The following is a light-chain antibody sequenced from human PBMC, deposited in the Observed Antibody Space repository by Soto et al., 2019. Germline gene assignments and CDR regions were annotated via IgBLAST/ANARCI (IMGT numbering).Light chain of an antibody. CDR2: GAS. J-gene: IGKJ1*01. Sequence: EKVMTQSPATLSMSPVERATLSCRASQSVSSYLAWYQQKPGQAPRLLIYGASTRATGIPARFSGSGSGTEFTLTISSLQSEDFAVYYCQQYNNWPSWTFGQGTKVEIK. CDR1: QSVSSY. V-gene: IGKV3-15*01. CDR3: QQYNNWPSWT.